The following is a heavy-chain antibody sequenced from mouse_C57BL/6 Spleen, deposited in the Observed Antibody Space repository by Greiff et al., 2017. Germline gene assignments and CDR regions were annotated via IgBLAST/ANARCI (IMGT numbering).Heavy chain of an antibody. J-gene: IGHJ3*01. Sequence: QVQLQQSGPGLVKPSQSLFLTCSITGFPITSGYSWSWIRQSPGKPLEWMGYITHSGETFYNPSLQSPISITRETSKNQFFLHLNSVTTEDTAMYYGAGEKDYDYDGYWGQGTLVTVSA. D-gene: IGHD2-4*01. CDR1: GFPITSGYS. V-gene: IGHV12-3*01. CDR2: ITHSGET. CDR3: AGEKDYDYDGY.